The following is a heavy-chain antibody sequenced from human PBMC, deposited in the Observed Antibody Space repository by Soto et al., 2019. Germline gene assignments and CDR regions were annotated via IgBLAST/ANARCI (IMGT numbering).Heavy chain of an antibody. CDR1: GDSISNYY. CDR2: IYYSGTT. V-gene: IGHV4-59*01. Sequence: QVQLQESGPGLVKPSETLSLTCTVSGDSISNYYWSWILQPPGKGLEWIGYIYYSGTTNYNPSLKSRVTISVDTSKSQFSLTLSSVAAADTAVYYFASGDDYEDFDAFRIWGQGTMVTVSS. D-gene: IGHD5-12*01. J-gene: IGHJ3*02. CDR3: ASGDDYEDFDAFRI.